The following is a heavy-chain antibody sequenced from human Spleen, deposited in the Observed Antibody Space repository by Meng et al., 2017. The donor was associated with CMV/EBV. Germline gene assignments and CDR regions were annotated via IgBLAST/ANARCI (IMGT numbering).Heavy chain of an antibody. J-gene: IGHJ4*02. CDR2: INHSGST. CDR3: ARGGGDSQIDY. Sequence: LTCAVYVGSFSGYYWSWIRQPPGKGLECIGEINHSGSTNYNPSLKSRVTISVDTSKNQFSLKLSSVTAADTAVYYCARGGGDSQIDYWGQGTLVTVSS. CDR1: VGSFSGYY. V-gene: IGHV4-34*01. D-gene: IGHD2-21*01.